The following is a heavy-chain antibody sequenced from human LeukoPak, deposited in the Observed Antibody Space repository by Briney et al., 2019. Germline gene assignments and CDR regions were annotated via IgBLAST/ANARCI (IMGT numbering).Heavy chain of an antibody. D-gene: IGHD4-23*01. CDR1: GYTFTSYG. J-gene: IGHJ3*02. CDR3: ARARNELYYGGNSNDAFDI. Sequence: GASVQVSCKASGYTFTSYGISWVRQAPGQGLEWMGWISAYNGNTNYAQKLQGRVTMTTDTSTSTAYMELRSLRSDDTAVYYCARARNELYYGGNSNDAFDIWGQGTLVTVSS. CDR2: ISAYNGNT. V-gene: IGHV1-18*01.